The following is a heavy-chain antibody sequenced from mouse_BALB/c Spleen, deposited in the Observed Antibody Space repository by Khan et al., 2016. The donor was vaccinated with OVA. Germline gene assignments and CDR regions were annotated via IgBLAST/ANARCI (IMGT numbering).Heavy chain of an antibody. CDR2: IAPGSGST. D-gene: IGHD2-1*01. CDR3: ARASGNYLYYYAMDY. Sequence: DLVKPGASVKLSCKASGYTFTSYWINWIKQRPGQGLEWIGRIAPGSGSTYYNEMFKGKATLTVDTSSSTAYIQLSSLSSEDSAVYFCARASGNYLYYYAMDYWGQGTSVTVSS. J-gene: IGHJ4*01. CDR1: GYTFTSYW. V-gene: IGHV1S41*01.